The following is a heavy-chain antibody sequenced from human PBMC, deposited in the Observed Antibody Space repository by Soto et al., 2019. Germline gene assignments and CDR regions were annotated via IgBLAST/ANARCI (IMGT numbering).Heavy chain of an antibody. CDR1: GFSFSNYA. J-gene: IGHJ4*02. D-gene: IGHD2-8*02. CDR3: AKDRTNTWSSDY. V-gene: IGHV3-30*02. Sequence: GGSLRLSCAASGFSFSNYAMHWVRQAPGKGLEWVAVIWSDGTNDYYADSVKGQFTISRDNSKSTLFLQINNLRVEDTAVFYCAKDRTNTWSSDYWGQGT. CDR2: IWSDGTND.